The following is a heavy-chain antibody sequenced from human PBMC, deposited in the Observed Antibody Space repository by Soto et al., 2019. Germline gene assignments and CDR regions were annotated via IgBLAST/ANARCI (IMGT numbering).Heavy chain of an antibody. J-gene: IGHJ4*02. CDR1: GFTFSSYG. V-gene: IGHV3-30*18. D-gene: IGHD2-21*02. Sequence: QVQLVESGGGVVQPGRSLRLSCAASGFTFSSYGMHWVRQAPGKGLEWVAVISYDGSNKYYADSVKGRFTISRDNSKNTLYLQMNSLRAEDTAVYYFSKDEVPVVVTAPFDYWGQGTLVTVSS. CDR2: ISYDGSNK. CDR3: SKDEVPVVVTAPFDY.